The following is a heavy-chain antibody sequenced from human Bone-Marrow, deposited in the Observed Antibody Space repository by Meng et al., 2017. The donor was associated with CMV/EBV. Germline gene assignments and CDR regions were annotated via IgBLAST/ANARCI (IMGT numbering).Heavy chain of an antibody. Sequence: LSRTCAVSGESLSSFWTWFRQPPGKGLEWIGTIEFDVNTFYNPSLKSRVTMSVDTSKIQFSLKLRSVTAADTAVYYCTRRRKQGGFDPWGQGTLVTVSS. CDR1: GESLSSF. J-gene: IGHJ5*02. V-gene: IGHV4-39*01. CDR3: TRRRKQGGFDP. CDR2: IEFDVNT.